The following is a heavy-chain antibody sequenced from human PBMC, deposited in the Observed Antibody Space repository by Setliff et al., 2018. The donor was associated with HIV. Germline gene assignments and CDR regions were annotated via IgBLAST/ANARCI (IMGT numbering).Heavy chain of an antibody. J-gene: IGHJ4*02. D-gene: IGHD2-21*01. V-gene: IGHV3-11*04. CDR3: ARGVPRYSSGSLPWVY. Sequence: GGSLRLSCAASGFIFSDFYMSWIRQAPGKGLEWVSSITSRSVSTYYADSVKGRFTISRDNANDSLYLQMNTLRAEDTAVYYCARGVPRYSSGSLPWVYWGQGALVTVSS. CDR1: GFIFSDFY. CDR2: ITSRSVST.